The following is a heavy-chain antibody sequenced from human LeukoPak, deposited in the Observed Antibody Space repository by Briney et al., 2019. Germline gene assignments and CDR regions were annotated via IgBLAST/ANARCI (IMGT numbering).Heavy chain of an antibody. Sequence: GGSLRLSCAASGFTVSSNYMTWVRQAPGKGLEWVSLIYSGGITYYADSVKGRFTISRDTSKNTLYLQMNSLRAEDTAVYYCARSHPWGMNYYYYYGMDVWGQGTTVTVSS. J-gene: IGHJ6*02. CDR2: IYSGGIT. CDR1: GFTVSSNY. D-gene: IGHD2-8*02. CDR3: ARSHPWGMNYYYYYGMDV. V-gene: IGHV3-53*01.